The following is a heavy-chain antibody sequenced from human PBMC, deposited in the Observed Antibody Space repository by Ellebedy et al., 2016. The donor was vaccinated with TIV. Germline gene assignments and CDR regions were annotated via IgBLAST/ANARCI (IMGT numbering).Heavy chain of an antibody. D-gene: IGHD1-7*01. V-gene: IGHV1-18*01. CDR1: GGTFNKYG. J-gene: IGHJ6*03. Sequence: ASVKVSCXTSGGTFNKYGISWVRQAPGQGLEWMGWISAYNGNTNYAQKLQGRVTLTRDTSTSTAYMELRSLRSDDTAVYYCARVGTTGYYYMDVWGKGTTVTVSS. CDR2: ISAYNGNT. CDR3: ARVGTTGYYYMDV.